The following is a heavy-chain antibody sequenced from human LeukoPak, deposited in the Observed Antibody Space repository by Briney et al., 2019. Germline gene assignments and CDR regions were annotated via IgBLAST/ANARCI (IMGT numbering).Heavy chain of an antibody. CDR1: GFTFSSYS. CDR3: ARANSGSYYPYYFDY. Sequence: PGGSLRLSCAASGFTFSSYSMNWVRQAPGKGLEWASSISSSSSYIYYADSVKGRFTISRDNAKNSLYLQMNSLRAEDTAVYYCARANSGSYYPYYFDYWGQGTLVTVSS. D-gene: IGHD1-26*01. J-gene: IGHJ4*02. V-gene: IGHV3-21*01. CDR2: ISSSSSYI.